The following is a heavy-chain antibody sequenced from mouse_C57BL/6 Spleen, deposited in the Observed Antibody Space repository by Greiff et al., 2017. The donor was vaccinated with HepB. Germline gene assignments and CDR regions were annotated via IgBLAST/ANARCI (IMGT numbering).Heavy chain of an antibody. J-gene: IGHJ4*01. CDR1: GFTFSSYG. Sequence: EVMLVESGGDLVKPGGSLKLSCAASGFTFSSYGMSWVRQTPDKRLEWVATISSGGSYTYYPDSVKGRFTITRDNAKNTPYLQMSSLKSEDTAMYYCARDDTSAMDYWGQGTSVTVSS. D-gene: IGHD1-1*01. CDR2: ISSGGSYT. V-gene: IGHV5-6*02. CDR3: ARDDTSAMDY.